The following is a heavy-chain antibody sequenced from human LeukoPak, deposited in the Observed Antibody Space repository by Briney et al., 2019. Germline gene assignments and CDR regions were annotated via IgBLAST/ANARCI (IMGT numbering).Heavy chain of an antibody. CDR3: ARDSPAYCTNGNCYSWYFDL. V-gene: IGHV4/OR15-8*02. J-gene: IGHJ2*01. D-gene: IGHD2-8*01. Sequence: PSETLSLTCAVSGGSISGSNWWNWVRQPPGKGLEWIGEIHHSGKSNYNPSLKSRITLSIDKSTNQFSLKLSSVTAADTAMYYCARDSPAYCTNGNCYSWYFDLWGRGTLVTVSS. CDR2: IHHSGKS. CDR1: GGSISGSNW.